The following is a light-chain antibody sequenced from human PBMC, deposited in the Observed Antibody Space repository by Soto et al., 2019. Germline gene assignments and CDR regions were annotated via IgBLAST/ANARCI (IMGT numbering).Light chain of an antibody. J-gene: IGKJ4*01. CDR2: KAS. V-gene: IGKV1-5*03. CDR1: QSISSW. Sequence: DIQMTQSPSTLSASVGDRVTITCRASQSISSWLAWYQQKPGKAPNLLIYKASTLESGVPSRFSGSGSGTEFTLTSTSLQPYDFATYYCQQYNSFLLTFGGGTKVEIK. CDR3: QQYNSFLLT.